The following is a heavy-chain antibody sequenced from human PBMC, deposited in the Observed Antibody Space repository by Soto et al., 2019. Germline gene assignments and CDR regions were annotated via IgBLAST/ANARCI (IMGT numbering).Heavy chain of an antibody. CDR3: ASRFARPAYKQQLAEQSAGYYSSYGRDV. CDR2: IYYSGST. CDR1: GGSISSSSYY. Sequence: SETLSLTCTVSGGSISSSSYYWGWIRQPPGKGLEWIGYIYYSGSTNYNPSLKSRVTISVDTSKNQFSLKLSSVTAADTAVYYCASRFARPAYKQQLAEQSAGYYSSYGRDVWGKGTTVPVSP. V-gene: IGHV4-61*05. J-gene: IGHJ6*04. D-gene: IGHD6-13*01.